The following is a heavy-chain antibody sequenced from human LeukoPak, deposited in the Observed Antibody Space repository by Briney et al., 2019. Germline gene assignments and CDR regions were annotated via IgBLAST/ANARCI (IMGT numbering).Heavy chain of an antibody. CDR3: ARVLNDGYSDF. CDR1: GGSVSGYY. CDR2: IRYSGTT. D-gene: IGHD3-22*01. J-gene: IGHJ4*02. Sequence: PSETLSLTCTVSGGSVSGYYWSWVRQPPGKGLEWIAYIRYSGTTRYNPSLNSRVTISVDTPKNQFSLKLTSVTGADTAVYDCARVLNDGYSDFWGQGTLVTVSS. V-gene: IGHV4-59*02.